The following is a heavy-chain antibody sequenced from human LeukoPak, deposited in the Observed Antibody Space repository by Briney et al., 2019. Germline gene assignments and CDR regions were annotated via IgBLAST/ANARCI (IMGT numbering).Heavy chain of an antibody. CDR1: GGSISSGSYH. CDR3: ARDRAYYDSSGYTYYYYMDV. V-gene: IGHV4-61*02. J-gene: IGHJ6*03. D-gene: IGHD3-22*01. CDR2: IYTSGST. Sequence: SQTLSLTCTVSGGSISSGSYHWSWIRQPAGKGLEWIGRIYTSGSTNYNPPLKSRVPISVDTSKNQSSLKLSSVTAADTAVYYCARDRAYYDSSGYTYYYYMDVWGKGTTVTISS.